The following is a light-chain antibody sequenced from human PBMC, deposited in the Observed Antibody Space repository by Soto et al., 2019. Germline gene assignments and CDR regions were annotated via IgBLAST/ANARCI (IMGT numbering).Light chain of an antibody. CDR1: QRVSSY. V-gene: IGKV3-11*01. CDR3: QQRSNWPLT. CDR2: DAS. Sequence: EIVLTQSPATLSLSPGERATLSCRASQRVSSYLAWYQQKPGQAPRLLIYDASNRATGIPARLSGSGSGTDFTLTISSLEPEDFAVYYCQQRSNWPLTFGGGTKVEIK. J-gene: IGKJ4*01.